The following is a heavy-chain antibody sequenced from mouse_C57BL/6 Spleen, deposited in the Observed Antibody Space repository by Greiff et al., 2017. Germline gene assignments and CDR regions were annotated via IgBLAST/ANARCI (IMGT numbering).Heavy chain of an antibody. D-gene: IGHD2-4*01. Sequence: HVQLQQSGAELVKPGASVKLSCKASGYTFTEYTIHWVKQRSGQGFEWIGWFYPGSGSLKYNETFKDKATLTAAKSSSTVYMKLSRLTTKDSAVYFCARHEAHYEYDVRDYAMDYWGQGTSVTVSS. CDR1: GYTFTEYT. J-gene: IGHJ4*01. CDR3: ARHEAHYEYDVRDYAMDY. V-gene: IGHV1-62-2*01. CDR2: FYPGSGSL.